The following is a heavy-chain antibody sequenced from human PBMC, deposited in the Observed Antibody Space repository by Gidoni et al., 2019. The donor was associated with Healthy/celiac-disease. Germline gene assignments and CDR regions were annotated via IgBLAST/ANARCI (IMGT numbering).Heavy chain of an antibody. J-gene: IGHJ3*02. CDR1: GFTFSSYA. CDR3: AKAADGDYVIGAFDI. Sequence: EVQLLESGGGLVQPGGSLRLSCAASGFTFSSYAMSWVRQAPGKGLEWVSAISGRGGSTYYADYVKGRFTISRDNSKNTLYLQRNSLRAEDTAVYYCAKAADGDYVIGAFDIWGQGTMVTVSS. D-gene: IGHD4-17*01. V-gene: IGHV3-23*01. CDR2: ISGRGGST.